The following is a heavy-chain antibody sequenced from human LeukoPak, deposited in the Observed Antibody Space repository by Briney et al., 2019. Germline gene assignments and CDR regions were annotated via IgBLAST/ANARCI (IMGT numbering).Heavy chain of an antibody. CDR1: GGSISSGGYY. D-gene: IGHD2-2*01. J-gene: IGHJ5*02. CDR2: IYYSGST. Sequence: PSETLSLTCTVSGGSISSGGYYWSWIRQRPGKGLEWIGYIYYSGSTYYNPSLKSRVTISVDTSKNQFSLKLSSVTAADTAVYYCARLAVGSSTSGNWFDPWGQGTLVTVSS. CDR3: ARLAVGSSTSGNWFDP. V-gene: IGHV4-31*03.